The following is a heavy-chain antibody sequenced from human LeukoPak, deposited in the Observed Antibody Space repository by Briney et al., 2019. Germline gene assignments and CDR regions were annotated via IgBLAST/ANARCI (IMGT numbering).Heavy chain of an antibody. V-gene: IGHV4-61*02. D-gene: IGHD3-10*01. CDR2: IYTSGST. CDR1: GGSISSSSYY. Sequence: SETLSLTCTVSGGSISSSSYYWGWIRQPAGKGLEWIGRIYTSGSTNYNPSLKSRVTMSVDTSKNQFSLKVSSVTAADTAVYYCARVFDSGSQAYFYYMDVWGKGTTVTIFS. J-gene: IGHJ6*03. CDR3: ARVFDSGSQAYFYYMDV.